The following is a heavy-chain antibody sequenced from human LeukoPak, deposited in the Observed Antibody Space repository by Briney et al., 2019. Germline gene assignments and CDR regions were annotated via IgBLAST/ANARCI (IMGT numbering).Heavy chain of an antibody. J-gene: IGHJ4*02. CDR1: GYTFTSYY. CDR2: INPSGGST. V-gene: IGHV1-46*01. Sequence: ASVKVSCKASGYTFTSYYMHWVRQAPGQGLEWMGIINPSGGSTSYAQKFQGRVTMTRDTSTSTVYMELSSLRSEDTAVYYCARDHRRDRYGYVALDYWGQGTLVTVSS. D-gene: IGHD5-18*01. CDR3: ARDHRRDRYGYVALDY.